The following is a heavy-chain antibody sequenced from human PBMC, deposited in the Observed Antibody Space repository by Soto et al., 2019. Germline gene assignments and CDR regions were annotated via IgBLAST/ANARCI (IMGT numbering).Heavy chain of an antibody. CDR3: AHRGYYYDSSGYYTRAFDI. Sequence: SCPTLVNPTQTLTLTCTFSGFSLSTSGVGVGWIRQPPGKALEWLALIYWNDDKRYSPSLKSRLTITKDTSKNQVVLTMTNMDPVDTATYYCAHRGYYYDSSGYYTRAFDIWGQGTMVTVSS. CDR2: IYWNDDK. V-gene: IGHV2-5*01. D-gene: IGHD3-22*01. CDR1: GFSLSTSGVG. J-gene: IGHJ3*02.